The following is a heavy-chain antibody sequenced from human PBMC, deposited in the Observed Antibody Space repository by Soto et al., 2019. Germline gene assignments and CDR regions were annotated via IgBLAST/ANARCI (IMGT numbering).Heavy chain of an antibody. V-gene: IGHV4-31*03. D-gene: IGHD6-19*01. CDR3: ASQASGWYPDY. CDR2: IFDSGTT. Sequence: QVQLQESGPGLVKPSQTLSLTCTVSGGSISSGGYYWSWLRQHPGKGLEWIGYIFDSGTTYYNQSLKSRVTISVDPSKSQFSLRLTSVTATDTAVYYCASQASGWYPDYWGQGTLVTVSS. CDR1: GGSISSGGYY. J-gene: IGHJ4*02.